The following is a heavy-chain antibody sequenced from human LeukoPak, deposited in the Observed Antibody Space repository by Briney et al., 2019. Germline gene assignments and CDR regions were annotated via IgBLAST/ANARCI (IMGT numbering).Heavy chain of an antibody. CDR2: VDPSDSYT. CDR3: ARDGGGVSSWVSH. D-gene: IGHD2-8*02. J-gene: IGHJ4*02. Sequence: HGESLKISCKGSGYSFTSYWISWVRQMPGKGLEWMGRVDPSDSYTKYSPSFQGHVTISVDKSINTAYLQWSSLKASDTAIYYCARDGGGVSSWVSHWGQGTLVTVSS. V-gene: IGHV5-10-1*01. CDR1: GYSFTSYW.